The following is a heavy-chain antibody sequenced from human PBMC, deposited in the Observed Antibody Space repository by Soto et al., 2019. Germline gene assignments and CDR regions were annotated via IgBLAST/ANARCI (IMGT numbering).Heavy chain of an antibody. D-gene: IGHD1-1*01. J-gene: IGHJ5*02. CDR1: ESTXMNYD. Sequence: SXKVSFKASESTXMNYDISLVRQATGQGLEWIGWRNPNSGNTGYELKFQGRVSMTSNTSIYTVYLELSSLASYDTAAYYCVRMASSGTLNWFDPWGQGTLVTVS. CDR3: VRMASSGTLNWFDP. V-gene: IGHV1-8*01. CDR2: RNPNSGNT.